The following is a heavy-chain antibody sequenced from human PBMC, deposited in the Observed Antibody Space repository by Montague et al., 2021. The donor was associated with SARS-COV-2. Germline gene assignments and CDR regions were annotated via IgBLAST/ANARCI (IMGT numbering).Heavy chain of an antibody. Sequence: SLRLSCAASGFTFSSFAMTWVRQAPGKGLERVSIIYTGGSRTHYADSVKGRFIISRDDSKNTLYLQMNGLRVEDTAIYYCAGNMYFYDSRGYQNIDSWGQGILVAVSS. V-gene: IGHV3-23*03. CDR3: AGNMYFYDSRGYQNIDS. D-gene: IGHD3-22*01. CDR2: IYTGGSRT. CDR1: GFTFSSFA. J-gene: IGHJ4*02.